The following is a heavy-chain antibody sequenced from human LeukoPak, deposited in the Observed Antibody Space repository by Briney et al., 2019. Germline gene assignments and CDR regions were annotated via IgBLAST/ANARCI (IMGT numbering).Heavy chain of an antibody. Sequence: SETLSLTCAVYGGSFSGYYWSWIRQPPGKGLEWLGFAFCSGGTNYNPSLKSRLTISVATSKNQFSLSLTSVTAADTAVYYCARDASGQQLGNWFDPWGQGILVTVSS. D-gene: IGHD6-13*01. J-gene: IGHJ5*02. CDR3: ARDASGQQLGNWFDP. CDR2: AFCSGGT. V-gene: IGHV4-59*01. CDR1: GGSFSGYY.